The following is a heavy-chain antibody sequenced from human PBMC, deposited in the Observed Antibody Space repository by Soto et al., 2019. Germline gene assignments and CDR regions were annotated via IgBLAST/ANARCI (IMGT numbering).Heavy chain of an antibody. Sequence: SETLSLTCAVSGGSISSSNWWSWVRQPPGKGLEWIGEIYHSGSTNYNPSLKSRVTISVDKSKNQFSLKLSSVTAADTAVYYCAREMFSDYYDSSGYYSLGYYGMDVWGQGTTVTVSS. CDR2: IYHSGST. J-gene: IGHJ6*02. D-gene: IGHD3-22*01. CDR3: AREMFSDYYDSSGYYSLGYYGMDV. CDR1: GGSISSSNW. V-gene: IGHV4-4*02.